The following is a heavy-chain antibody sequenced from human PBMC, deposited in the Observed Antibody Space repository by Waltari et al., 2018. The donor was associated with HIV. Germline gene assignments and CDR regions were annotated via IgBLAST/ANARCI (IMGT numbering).Heavy chain of an antibody. Sequence: EVQLVESGGGLVQPGGSLRLSCAASGFTFSSYSMNWVRQAPGKGLEWVSYISSSSSTIYYADSVKGRFTISRDNAKNSLYLQMNSLRAEDTAVYYCARDRSVREGTGTTVYWGQGTLVTVSS. V-gene: IGHV3-48*04. CDR2: ISSSSSTI. D-gene: IGHD1-7*01. J-gene: IGHJ4*02. CDR1: GFTFSSYS. CDR3: ARDRSVREGTGTTVY.